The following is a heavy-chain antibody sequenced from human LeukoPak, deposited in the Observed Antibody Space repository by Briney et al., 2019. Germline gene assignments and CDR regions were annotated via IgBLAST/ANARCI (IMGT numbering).Heavy chain of an antibody. J-gene: IGHJ6*02. CDR3: ARDAGSYSALTSYYYYYGLDA. CDR2: IFYSGST. Sequence: PSATLSLTCAVSGVSIRGYYWSWIRQPPGKGLEWIGHIFYSGSTNYNPSLTSRVTISLDTSKNHFSLKLSSVTAADTAVYYCARDAGSYSALTSYYYYYGLDAWGQGTTVTVSS. V-gene: IGHV4-59*01. CDR1: GVSIRGYY. D-gene: IGHD3-10*01.